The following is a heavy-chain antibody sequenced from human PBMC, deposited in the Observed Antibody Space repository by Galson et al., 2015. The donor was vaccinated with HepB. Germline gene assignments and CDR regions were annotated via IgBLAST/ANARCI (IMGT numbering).Heavy chain of an antibody. CDR3: ARDHCGGDNCPREDWFDP. CDR2: IGAYNGHS. D-gene: IGHD2-21*01. V-gene: IGHV1-18*01. CDR1: GYSFSSFG. Sequence: SVKVSCKASGYSFSSFGISWVRQAPGQGFEWMGWIGAYNGHSNYAQKFRTRLTMTTDTSTSTAYMELRSLRSDDTAVYYCARDHCGGDNCPREDWFDPWGQGALVTVSS. J-gene: IGHJ5*02.